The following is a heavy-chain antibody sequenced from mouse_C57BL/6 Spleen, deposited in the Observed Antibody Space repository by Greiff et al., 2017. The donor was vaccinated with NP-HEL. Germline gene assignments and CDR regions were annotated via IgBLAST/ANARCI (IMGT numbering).Heavy chain of an antibody. V-gene: IGHV1-42*01. CDR1: GYSFTGYY. J-gene: IGHJ4*01. CDR2: INPSTGGT. D-gene: IGHD1-2*01. Sequence: VQLKQSGPELVKPGASVKISCKASGYSFTGYYMNWVKQSPEKSLEWIGEINPSTGGTTYNQKFKAKATLTVDKSSSTAYMQLKSLTSEDSAVYYCARRDGPMDYWGQGTSVTVSS. CDR3: ARRDGPMDY.